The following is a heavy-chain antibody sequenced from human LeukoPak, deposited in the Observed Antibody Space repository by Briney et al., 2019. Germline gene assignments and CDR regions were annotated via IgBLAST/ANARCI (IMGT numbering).Heavy chain of an antibody. CDR2: IYSGGST. CDR3: ARVPRSSSWYYFDY. J-gene: IGHJ4*02. CDR1: GFTVSSNY. Sequence: GGSLRLSCAASGFTVSSNYMSWVRQAPGKGLEWVSVIYSGGSTYYADSVKGRFTISRDNSKNTLYLQMNSLRAEDTAVYYCARVPRSSSWYYFDYWGQGTLVTVSS. D-gene: IGHD6-13*01. V-gene: IGHV3-53*01.